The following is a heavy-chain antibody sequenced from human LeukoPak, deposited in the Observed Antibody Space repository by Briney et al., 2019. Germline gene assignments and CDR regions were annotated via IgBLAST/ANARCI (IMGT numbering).Heavy chain of an antibody. Sequence: SETLSLTCTVSGGSISSSSYYWGWIRQPPGKGLEWIGSSYYSGSTYYNPSLKSRVTIYVDTSKNQFSLKLSSVTAADTAVYYCARGVLTPGVVGATRFDYWGQGTLVTVSS. V-gene: IGHV4-39*01. CDR3: ARGVLTPGVVGATRFDY. CDR2: SYYSGST. D-gene: IGHD1-26*01. CDR1: GGSISSSSYY. J-gene: IGHJ4*02.